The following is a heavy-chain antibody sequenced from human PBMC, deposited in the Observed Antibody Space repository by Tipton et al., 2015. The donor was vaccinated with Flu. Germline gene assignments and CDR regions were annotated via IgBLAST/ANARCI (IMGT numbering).Heavy chain of an antibody. Sequence: QVQLVQSGVEVKKPGASVKVSCKASGYTFTNFGITWVRQAPGQGLEWMGWISGYNGDTNYAEKLQGRVTMTTDASTHTAYMELRSLKSDDTAMYYCARDRGSYNIHLEYHYYYGMDVWGQGTTVTVSS. J-gene: IGHJ6*02. V-gene: IGHV1-18*01. D-gene: IGHD1-26*01. CDR2: ISGYNGDT. CDR3: ARDRGSYNIHLEYHYYYGMDV. CDR1: GYTFTNFG.